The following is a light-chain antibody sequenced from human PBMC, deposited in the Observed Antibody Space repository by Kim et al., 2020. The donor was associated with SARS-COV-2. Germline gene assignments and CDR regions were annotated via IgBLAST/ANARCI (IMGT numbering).Light chain of an antibody. V-gene: IGLV3-1*01. J-gene: IGLJ2*01. CDR2: QDS. CDR3: QAWDSSTGGV. CDR1: KLGDKY. Sequence: SDELTQPPSVSVSPGQTASITCSGDKLGDKYACXYQQKPGQSPVLVIYQDSKRPSGIPERFSGSNSGNTATLTISGTQAMDEADYYCQAWDSSTGGVFGG.